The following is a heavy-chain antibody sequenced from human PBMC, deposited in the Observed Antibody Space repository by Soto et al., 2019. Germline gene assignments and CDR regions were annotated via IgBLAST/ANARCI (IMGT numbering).Heavy chain of an antibody. CDR3: ARWGDVVGIPAIRVRGFDI. V-gene: IGHV4-4*08. CDR2: VHSSGLS. J-gene: IGHJ3*02. Sequence: QVELQESGPGLVKPSETLSLTCTVSGGSISDYYWAWIRQPPGKGLEWIAYVHSSGLSNYNPSLTLPVTISIDTSRNQFSLTLNAVTAADTAVYYCARWGDVVGIPAIRVRGFDIWGQGTMVTVSS. D-gene: IGHD2-2*01. CDR1: GGSISDYY.